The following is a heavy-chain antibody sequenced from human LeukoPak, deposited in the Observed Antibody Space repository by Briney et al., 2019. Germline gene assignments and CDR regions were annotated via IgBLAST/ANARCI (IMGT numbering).Heavy chain of an antibody. D-gene: IGHD3-22*01. V-gene: IGHV4-34*01. CDR3: ARGSSYGASGYSYFDH. J-gene: IGHJ4*02. Sequence: PSETLSLTCAVYGGSLNGYYWSWIRQSPGKGLEWLGEIDHRGATKYNASLESRVTISLDTPFNQFSLELTSVTAADTAIYYCARGSSYGASGYSYFDHWGQGTLVPVS. CDR2: IDHRGAT. CDR1: GGSLNGYY.